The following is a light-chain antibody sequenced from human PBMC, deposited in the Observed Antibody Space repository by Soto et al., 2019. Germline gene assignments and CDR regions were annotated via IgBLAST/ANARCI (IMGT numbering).Light chain of an antibody. V-gene: IGKV3-11*01. CDR1: QSVSNW. CDR2: DAS. Sequence: EIVLTQSPATLSLSPGERATLSCWASQSVSNWLAWYQQKPGQAPRLLISDASNRATGIPARFSGSGSGTYFTLTISSLEPEDFAVYFCQQRSSWPITFGQGTRLDIK. CDR3: QQRSSWPIT. J-gene: IGKJ5*01.